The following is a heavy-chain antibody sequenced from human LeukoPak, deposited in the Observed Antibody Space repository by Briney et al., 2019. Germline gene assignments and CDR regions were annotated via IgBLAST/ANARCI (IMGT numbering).Heavy chain of an antibody. CDR3: ARDLGYSSSSVGDY. CDR1: GYTFTSYG. Sequence: ASVKVSCKASGYTFTSYGIGWVRQAPGQGLEWMGWISAYNGNTNYAQKLQGRVTMTTDTSTSTAYMELRSLRSDDTAVYYCARDLGYSSSSVGDYWGQGTLVTVSS. D-gene: IGHD6-6*01. V-gene: IGHV1-18*01. CDR2: ISAYNGNT. J-gene: IGHJ4*02.